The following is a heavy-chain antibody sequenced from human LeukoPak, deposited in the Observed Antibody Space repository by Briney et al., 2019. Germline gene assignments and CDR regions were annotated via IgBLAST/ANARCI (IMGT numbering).Heavy chain of an antibody. CDR1: GGPISSSF. Sequence: SETLSLTCTVSGGPISSSFWSWIRQPPGKGLEWIGHIYYSGSTNYNPSLKSRVTISVDTSKNQFSLKLSSVTAADTAVYYCATSRDLDYWGQGTLVTVSS. V-gene: IGHV4-59*01. CDR3: ATSRDLDY. J-gene: IGHJ4*02. D-gene: IGHD5-24*01. CDR2: IYYSGST.